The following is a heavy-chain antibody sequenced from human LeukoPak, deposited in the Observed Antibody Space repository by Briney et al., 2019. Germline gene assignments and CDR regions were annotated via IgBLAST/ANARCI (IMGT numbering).Heavy chain of an antibody. V-gene: IGHV4-59*11. CDR3: ARGTGGWYFYL. Sequence: SETLSLTCTVSGGSISSHYWSWIRQPPGKGLEWIGYIYYSGSTSYNPSLKSRVTISIDTSKNQFSLKLTSGTAADTAVYYCARGTGGWYFYLWGRGTLVTVSS. CDR1: GGSISSHY. CDR2: IYYSGST. D-gene: IGHD1/OR15-1a*01. J-gene: IGHJ2*01.